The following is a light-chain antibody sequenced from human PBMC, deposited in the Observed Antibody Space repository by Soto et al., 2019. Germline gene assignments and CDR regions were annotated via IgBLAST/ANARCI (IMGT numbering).Light chain of an antibody. CDR1: QSVRSSH. V-gene: IGKV3-20*01. CDR3: QHYNTYPWT. Sequence: EIVLTQSPGTLSLSPGERATLSCRASQSVRSSHLAWYQQMPGQAPRLLIYGTSNRATGIPDRFSGSGSGTDFTLTISSLQPGDFATYYCQHYNTYPWTFGQGTKVDIK. J-gene: IGKJ1*01. CDR2: GTS.